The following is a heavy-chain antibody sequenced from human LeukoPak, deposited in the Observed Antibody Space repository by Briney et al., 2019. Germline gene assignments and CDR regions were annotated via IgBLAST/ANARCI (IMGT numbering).Heavy chain of an antibody. J-gene: IGHJ4*02. CDR1: GYTFTSYD. Sequence: GASVKVSCKASGYTFTSYDINWVRQATGQGLEWMGGIIPIFGTANYAQKFQGRVTITADESTSTAYMELSSLRSEDTAVYYCARSPIVATEAYYFDYWGQGTLVTVSS. D-gene: IGHD5-12*01. CDR3: ARSPIVATEAYYFDY. CDR2: IIPIFGTA. V-gene: IGHV1-69*13.